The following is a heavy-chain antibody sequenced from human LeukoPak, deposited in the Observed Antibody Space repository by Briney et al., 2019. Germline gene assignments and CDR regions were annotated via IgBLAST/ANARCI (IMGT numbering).Heavy chain of an antibody. CDR3: ASTLRPLDAFDI. CDR1: GFTFSSYS. V-gene: IGHV3-33*08. J-gene: IGHJ3*02. CDR2: IWYGGSNK. Sequence: GGSLRLSCAASGFTFSSYSMNWVRQAPGKGLEWVAVIWYGGSNKYYADSVKGRFTISRDNSKNTLYLQMNSLRAEDTAVYYCASTLRPLDAFDIWGQGTMVTVSS.